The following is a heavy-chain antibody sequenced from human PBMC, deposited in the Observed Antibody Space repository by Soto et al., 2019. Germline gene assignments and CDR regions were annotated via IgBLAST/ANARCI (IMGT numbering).Heavy chain of an antibody. Sequence: PSESLALTSTVCGGSISSGGYYWSWIRQHPGKGLEWIGYIYYSGSTYYNPSLKSRVTISVDTSKNQFSLKLSSVTAADTAVYYCARTVDTAMVTYDYWGQGTLVTVPS. J-gene: IGHJ4*02. CDR3: ARTVDTAMVTYDY. D-gene: IGHD5-18*01. CDR1: GGSISSGGYY. CDR2: IYYSGST. V-gene: IGHV4-31*03.